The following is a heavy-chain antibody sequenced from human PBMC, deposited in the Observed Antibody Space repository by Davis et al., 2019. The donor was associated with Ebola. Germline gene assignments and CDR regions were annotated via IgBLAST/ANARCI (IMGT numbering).Heavy chain of an antibody. Sequence: GGSLRLSCAASGFTFSSYGMHWVRQAPGKGLEWVAVIWYDGSDKYYADSVKGRFTISRDNSKNTLCLQMNSLRAEDTAVYYCAKDYYDSSGRYFDYWGQGTLVTVSS. CDR2: IWYDGSDK. D-gene: IGHD3-22*01. CDR3: AKDYYDSSGRYFDY. V-gene: IGHV3-30*02. J-gene: IGHJ4*02. CDR1: GFTFSSYG.